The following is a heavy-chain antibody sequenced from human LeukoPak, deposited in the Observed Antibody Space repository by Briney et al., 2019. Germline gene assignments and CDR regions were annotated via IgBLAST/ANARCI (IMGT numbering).Heavy chain of an antibody. CDR3: AREVSTMVRGEFHY. V-gene: IGHV3-33*05. Sequence: GRSLRLSCAASGFTFSNYGMHWVRQAPGRGLEWVAGVSHDGSNKDYGDSVKGRFTISRDNSKNTLYLQMNSLRAEDTAVYYCAREVSTMVRGEFHYWGQGTLATVSS. J-gene: IGHJ4*02. D-gene: IGHD3-10*01. CDR2: VSHDGSNK. CDR1: GFTFSNYG.